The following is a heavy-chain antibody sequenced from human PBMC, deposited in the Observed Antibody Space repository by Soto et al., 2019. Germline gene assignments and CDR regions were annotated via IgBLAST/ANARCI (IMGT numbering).Heavy chain of an antibody. D-gene: IGHD4-17*01. V-gene: IGHV4-30-4*01. CDR2: IYYSGST. J-gene: IGHJ4*02. CDR3: ARGGGHDYGGNSGGDY. CDR1: GGSISSGDYY. Sequence: QVQLQESGPGLVKPSQTLSLTCTVSGGSISSGDYYWSWIRQPPGKGLEWIGYIYYSGSTYYNPSLKSRVTISVDTSKNQFSLKLSSVTAADTAVYYCARGGGHDYGGNSGGDYWGQGTLVTVSS.